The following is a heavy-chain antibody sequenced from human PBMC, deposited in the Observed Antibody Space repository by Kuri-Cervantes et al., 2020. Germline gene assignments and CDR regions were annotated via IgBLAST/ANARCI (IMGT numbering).Heavy chain of an antibody. D-gene: IGHD1-1*01. CDR1: GYIFNTYD. J-gene: IGHJ5*02. CDR3: ARRGPNWNDDAGWFDP. Sequence: ASVKVSCKVSGYIFNTYDINWVRQATGQGPEWMGWMNPNSGSAGYAENFQGRVTMTRDTSVGTAYMELSSLRSEDTAVYYCARRGPNWNDDAGWFDPWGQGTLVTVSS. CDR2: MNPNSGSA. V-gene: IGHV1-8*02.